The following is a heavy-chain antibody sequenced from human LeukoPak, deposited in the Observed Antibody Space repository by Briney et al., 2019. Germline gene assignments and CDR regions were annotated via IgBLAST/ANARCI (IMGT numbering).Heavy chain of an antibody. CDR3: ARAPYYDILTGHYYYYYMDV. J-gene: IGHJ6*03. Sequence: ASVKVSCKASGYTFTGYYMHWVRQAPGQGLEWMGWINPNSGGTNYAQKFQGRVTMTRDTSISTAYMELSRLRSDDTAVYYCARAPYYDILTGHYYYYYMDVWGKGTTVTISS. CDR1: GYTFTGYY. D-gene: IGHD3-9*01. CDR2: INPNSGGT. V-gene: IGHV1-2*02.